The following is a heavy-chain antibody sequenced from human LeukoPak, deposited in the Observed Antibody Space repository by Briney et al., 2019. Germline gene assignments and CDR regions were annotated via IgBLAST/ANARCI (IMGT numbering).Heavy chain of an antibody. Sequence: PGGSLRLSCAASGFTFSSYAMHWVRQAPGKGLEYVSAISSNGGSTYYANSAKGRLTISRDNSKNTLYLQMGSLRAEDMAVYYCARDPGSGSYHYYFDCWGQGTLVTVSS. CDR3: ARDPGSGSYHYYFDC. CDR2: ISSNGGST. J-gene: IGHJ4*02. CDR1: GFTFSSYA. D-gene: IGHD1-26*01. V-gene: IGHV3-64*01.